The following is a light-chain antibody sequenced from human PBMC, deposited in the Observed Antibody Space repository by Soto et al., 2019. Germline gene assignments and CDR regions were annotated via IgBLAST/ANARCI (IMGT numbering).Light chain of an antibody. Sequence: DIQMTQSPSTLSASVGDRVTITCRASQNIYMWLAWYQQKPGKAPRVVINKASTLESGVPSRFSGSGLGTEFALTIAGLQPDDLATYYCQPFNDYYVAFGQGPRVEVK. V-gene: IGKV1-5*03. CDR1: QNIYMW. CDR3: QPFNDYYVA. J-gene: IGKJ1*01. CDR2: KAS.